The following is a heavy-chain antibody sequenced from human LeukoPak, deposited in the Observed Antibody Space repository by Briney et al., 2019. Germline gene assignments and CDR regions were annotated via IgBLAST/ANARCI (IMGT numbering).Heavy chain of an antibody. CDR3: AREPPTYYDILTGYFDY. V-gene: IGHV1-8*01. D-gene: IGHD3-9*01. CDR1: GYTFTSYD. Sequence: ASVKVSCKASGYTFTSYDINWVRQATGQGLEWMGWMNPNSGNTGYAQKFQGRVTITADKSTSTAYMELSSLRSEDTAVYYCAREPPTYYDILTGYFDYWGQGTLVTVSS. CDR2: MNPNSGNT. J-gene: IGHJ4*02.